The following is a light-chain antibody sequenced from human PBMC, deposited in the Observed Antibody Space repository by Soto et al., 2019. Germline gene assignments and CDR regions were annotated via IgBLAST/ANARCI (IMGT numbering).Light chain of an antibody. CDR3: QQYNHWPRA. CDR2: GAS. V-gene: IGKV3-15*01. J-gene: IGKJ1*01. CDR1: QSIDSN. Sequence: EIVMTQSPATLSVSPGEGATLSCRASQSIDSNLAWFHQKPGQAPRLLIYGASTRATDIPARFSGSGSGTEFTLTISSLQSEHSGVYYCQQYNHWPRAFGQGTKVDIK.